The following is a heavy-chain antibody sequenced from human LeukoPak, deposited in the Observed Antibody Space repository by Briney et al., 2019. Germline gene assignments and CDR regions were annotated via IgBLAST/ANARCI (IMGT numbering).Heavy chain of an antibody. CDR2: INPSGGTT. Sequence: ASVTVPCKASGYTFTSYYMHWVRQAPGQGLEWMGIINPSGGTTSYAQKFQGRVTMTRDMSTSTVYMELSSLRSEDTAVYYCARDGGNYEPDYFDYWGQGTLVTVSS. CDR1: GYTFTSYY. V-gene: IGHV1-46*01. CDR3: ARDGGNYEPDYFDY. D-gene: IGHD4-11*01. J-gene: IGHJ4*02.